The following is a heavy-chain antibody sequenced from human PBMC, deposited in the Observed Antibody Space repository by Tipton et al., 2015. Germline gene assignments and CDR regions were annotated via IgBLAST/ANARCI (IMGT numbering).Heavy chain of an antibody. CDR2: IDYTGSA. D-gene: IGHD5-24*01. CDR3: ARVWGWREGYNIDYYYGMDV. Sequence: TLSLTCTVSGGSISSGAYCWSWIRQHPGKGLEWIGYIDYTGSAYNNPSLKSRLSISVDTSKNQFSLNLTSVTAADTAVYYCARVWGWREGYNIDYYYGMDVWGQGTTVTVSS. J-gene: IGHJ6*02. CDR1: GGSISSGAYC. V-gene: IGHV4-31*03.